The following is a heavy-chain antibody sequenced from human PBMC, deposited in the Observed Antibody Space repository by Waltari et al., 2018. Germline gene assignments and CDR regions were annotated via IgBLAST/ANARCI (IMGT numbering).Heavy chain of an antibody. Sequence: EVQLVQSGAEVKKPGESLKISCKGSGYSFTSYWIGWVRQMPGKGLEWMGIIYPGASDTRDSPSFQGQVTISADKSISTAYLQWSSLKASDTAMYYCARPGYSSGWYGEFDYWGQGTLVTVSS. D-gene: IGHD6-19*01. CDR3: ARPGYSSGWYGEFDY. V-gene: IGHV5-51*01. CDR2: IYPGASDT. J-gene: IGHJ4*02. CDR1: GYSFTSYW.